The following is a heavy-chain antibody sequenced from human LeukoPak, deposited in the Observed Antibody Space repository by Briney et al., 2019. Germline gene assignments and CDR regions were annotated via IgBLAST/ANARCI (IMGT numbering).Heavy chain of an antibody. Sequence: SETLSLTCTVSGGSISGSDNYWGWIRQPPGKGLEWILSIYYGGTTYYNPSLKSRVTKSVDTSKNQSSLNLYSVTAADTAVYYCGASSGWGAFDVWGRGTMVTVSS. CDR1: GGSISGSDNY. D-gene: IGHD6-25*01. CDR2: IYYGGTT. CDR3: GASSGWGAFDV. J-gene: IGHJ3*01. V-gene: IGHV4-39*01.